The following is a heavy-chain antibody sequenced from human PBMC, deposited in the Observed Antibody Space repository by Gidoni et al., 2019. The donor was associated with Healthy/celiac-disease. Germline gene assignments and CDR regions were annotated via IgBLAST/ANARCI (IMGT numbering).Heavy chain of an antibody. J-gene: IGHJ1*01. CDR2: ISYDGSNK. V-gene: IGHV3-30-3*01. Sequence: QVQLVVSGGGVVQPGRSLRLSCAASGFTFSSYAMHWVRQAPGKGLEWVAVISYDGSNKYYADAVKGRFTIARDNSKNTLYLQMNSLGAEDTAVYYCARDYDSSGYYYGAEYFQHWGQGTLVTVSS. CDR1: GFTFSSYA. CDR3: ARDYDSSGYYYGAEYFQH. D-gene: IGHD3-22*01.